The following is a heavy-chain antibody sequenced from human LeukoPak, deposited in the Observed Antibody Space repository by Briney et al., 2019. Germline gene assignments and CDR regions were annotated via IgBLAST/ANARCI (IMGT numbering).Heavy chain of an antibody. D-gene: IGHD2-15*01. V-gene: IGHV3-21*01. Sequence: PGGSLRLSCAASGFTFSSYSMNWVRQAPGKGLEWVSSISSSSSYIYYADSVKGRFTISRDNAKNSLYLQMNSLRAEDTAVYYCARGPRTSLGAVVAATFVFDYWGQGTLVTVSS. CDR3: ARGPRTSLGAVVAATFVFDY. CDR1: GFTFSSYS. CDR2: ISSSSSYI. J-gene: IGHJ4*02.